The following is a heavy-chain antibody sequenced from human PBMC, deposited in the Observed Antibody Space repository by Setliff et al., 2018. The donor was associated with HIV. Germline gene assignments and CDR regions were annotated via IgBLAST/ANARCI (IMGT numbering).Heavy chain of an antibody. Sequence: ESGPTLVNPPQTLTLTCTFSGFSLSTSGMCVTWIRQSPGKALEWLAVIYWNHNKYYSPSLKTRLTISKDTSKNQVVFTMTNMDPVDTATYYCARHTGYSSGWWYFDYWGQGILVTVSS. CDR2: IYWNHNK. D-gene: IGHD6-19*01. V-gene: IGHV2-70*01. J-gene: IGHJ4*02. CDR1: GFSLSTSGMC. CDR3: ARHTGYSSGWWYFDY.